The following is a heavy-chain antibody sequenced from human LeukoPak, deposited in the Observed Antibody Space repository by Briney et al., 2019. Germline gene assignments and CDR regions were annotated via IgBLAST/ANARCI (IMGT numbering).Heavy chain of an antibody. CDR2: INHSGST. Sequence: SETLSLTCAVYGGSFSGYYWSWIRQPPGKGLEWIGEINHSGSTNYNPSLKSRDTISVDTSKNQFSLKLSSVTAADTAVYYCARGVTMVREVIPLDYWGQGTLVTVSS. CDR3: ARGVTMVREVIPLDY. CDR1: GGSFSGYY. J-gene: IGHJ4*02. V-gene: IGHV4-34*01. D-gene: IGHD3-10*01.